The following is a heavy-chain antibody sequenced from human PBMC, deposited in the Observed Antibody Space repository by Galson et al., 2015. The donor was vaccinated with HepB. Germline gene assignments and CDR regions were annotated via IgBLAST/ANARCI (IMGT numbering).Heavy chain of an antibody. Sequence: SLRLSCAASGFTFSSYAMHWVRQAPGKGLEWVAVISYDGSNKYYAASVKGRFTISRDNSKNTLYLQMNSLRAEDTAVYYCARGYQLLYWDYWGQGTLVTVSS. CDR1: GFTFSSYA. J-gene: IGHJ4*02. CDR3: ARGYQLLYWDY. CDR2: ISYDGSNK. V-gene: IGHV3-30-3*01. D-gene: IGHD2-2*02.